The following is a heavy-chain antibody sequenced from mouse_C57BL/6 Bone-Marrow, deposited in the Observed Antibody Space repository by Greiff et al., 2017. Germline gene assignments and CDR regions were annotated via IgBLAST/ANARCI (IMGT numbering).Heavy chain of an antibody. D-gene: IGHD1-1*01. CDR2: IYPRSGNT. CDR1: GYTFTSYG. J-gene: IGHJ1*03. Sequence: VQLQQSGAELARPGASVKLSCKASGYTFTSYGISWVKQRTGQGLEWIGEIYPRSGNTYYNEKFKGKATLTADKSSSTAYMELRSLTSEDSAVYFCATRRYFYWYFDVWGTGTTVTVSS. CDR3: ATRRYFYWYFDV. V-gene: IGHV1-81*01.